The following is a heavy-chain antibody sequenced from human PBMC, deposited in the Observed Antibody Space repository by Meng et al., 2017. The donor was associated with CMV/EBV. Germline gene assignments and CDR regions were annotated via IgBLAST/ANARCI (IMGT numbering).Heavy chain of an antibody. D-gene: IGHD3-22*01. J-gene: IGHJ4*02. CDR2: ISSSSSYI. CDR1: GFTFSSYS. V-gene: IGHV3-21*01. Sequence: GESLKISCAASGFTFSSYSMNWVRQAPGKGLEWVSSISSSSSYIYYADSVKGRFTISRDNAKNSLYLHMNSLRAEDTAVYYCARGPRREYYDSSGYYLDYWGQGTLVTVSS. CDR3: ARGPRREYYDSSGYYLDY.